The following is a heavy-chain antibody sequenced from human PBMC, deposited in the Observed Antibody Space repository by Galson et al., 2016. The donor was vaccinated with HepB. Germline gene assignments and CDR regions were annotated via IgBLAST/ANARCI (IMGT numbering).Heavy chain of an antibody. J-gene: IGHJ4*02. CDR1: GFTFSSYG. D-gene: IGHD2-2*01. CDR2: ISYDGSNK. V-gene: IGHV3-30*18. CDR3: AKDGRIYCSSASCHDHFHY. Sequence: SLRLSCAASGFTFSSYGMHWVRQAPGKGLEWVAFISYDGSNKKYAESVKGRFPISRDNSKKTLYLQMNSLRAEDTAVYYCAKDGRIYCSSASCHDHFHYWGQGTLVTVSS.